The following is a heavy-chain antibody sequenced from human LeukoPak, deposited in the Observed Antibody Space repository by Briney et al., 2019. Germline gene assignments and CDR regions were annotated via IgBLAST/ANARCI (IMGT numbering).Heavy chain of an antibody. V-gene: IGHV4-59*11. D-gene: IGHD1-14*01. CDR2: IYYSGST. CDR3: ARAPDYYFDY. CDR1: GGSISSHY. J-gene: IGHJ4*02. Sequence: PSETLSLTCTVSGGSISSHYWSWIRQPPGTGLEWIGYIYYSGSTNYNPSLKSRVTISVDTSKNQFSLKLSSVTAADTAVYYCARAPDYYFDYWGQGTLVTVSS.